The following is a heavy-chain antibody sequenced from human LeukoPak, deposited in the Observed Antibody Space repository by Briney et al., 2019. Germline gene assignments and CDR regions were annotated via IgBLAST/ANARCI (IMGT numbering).Heavy chain of an antibody. D-gene: IGHD2-15*01. Sequence: SETLSLTCTVSGGSISSSSYYWGWIRRPPGKGLEWIGSIYYSGSTYYSPSLKSRVTISVDTSKNQFSLKLSSVTAADTAVYYCARQLYCSGGSCCRLIWFDPWGQGTLVTVSS. V-gene: IGHV4-39*01. CDR2: IYYSGST. CDR1: GGSISSSSYY. CDR3: ARQLYCSGGSCCRLIWFDP. J-gene: IGHJ5*02.